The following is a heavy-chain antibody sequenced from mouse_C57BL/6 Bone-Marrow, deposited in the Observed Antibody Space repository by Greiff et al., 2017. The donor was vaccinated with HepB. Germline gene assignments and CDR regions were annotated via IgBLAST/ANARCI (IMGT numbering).Heavy chain of an antibody. CDR2: IDPENGDT. Sequence: VQLKESGAELVRPGASVKLSCTASGFNIKDDYMHWVKQRPEQGLEWIGWIDPENGDTEYASKFQGKATITADTSSNTAYLQLSSLTSEDTAVYYCTPDYGKGYFDVWGTGTTVTVSS. J-gene: IGHJ1*03. V-gene: IGHV14-4*01. CDR1: GFNIKDDY. D-gene: IGHD1-1*01. CDR3: TPDYGKGYFDV.